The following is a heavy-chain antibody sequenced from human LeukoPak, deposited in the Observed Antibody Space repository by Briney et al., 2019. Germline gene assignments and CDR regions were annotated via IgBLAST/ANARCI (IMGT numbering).Heavy chain of an antibody. CDR3: ANSKERRWLRLVVFDY. CDR1: GFTFSSYG. V-gene: IGHV3-30*18. Sequence: PGGSLRLSCAASGFTFSSYGMHWVRQAPGKGLEWVAVISYDGSNKYYADSVKGRFTISRDNSKNTLYLQMNSLRAEDTAVYYCANSKERRWLRLVVFDYWGQGTLVTVSS. J-gene: IGHJ4*02. CDR2: ISYDGSNK. D-gene: IGHD5-12*01.